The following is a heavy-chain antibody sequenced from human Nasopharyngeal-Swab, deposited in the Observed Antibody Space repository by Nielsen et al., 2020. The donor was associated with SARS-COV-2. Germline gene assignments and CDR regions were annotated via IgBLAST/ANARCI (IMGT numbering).Heavy chain of an antibody. CDR2: ISGSGGST. V-gene: IGHV3-23*01. J-gene: IGHJ4*02. D-gene: IGHD1-26*01. Sequence: GESLKISCAASGFTFSSYAMSWVRQAPGKGLEWGSVISGSGGSTHYADSVKGRFTISRDNSKNTLYLQMNSLRAEDTAVYYCAKDLAKYSGSYFDYWGQGTLVTVSS. CDR1: GFTFSSYA. CDR3: AKDLAKYSGSYFDY.